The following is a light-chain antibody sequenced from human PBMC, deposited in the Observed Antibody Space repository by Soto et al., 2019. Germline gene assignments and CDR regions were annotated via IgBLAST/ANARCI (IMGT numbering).Light chain of an antibody. CDR2: DVS. V-gene: IGLV2-14*03. CDR1: SSDIGGYNF. Sequence: QSGLTQPASVSGSPGQSITISCTGTSSDIGGYNFVSWYQQHPGKGPKLMIYDVSNRPSGVSNRFSGSKSANTASLTISGLQADDEADYYCSSYTSSTTVIFGGGTKLTVL. J-gene: IGLJ2*01. CDR3: SSYTSSTTVI.